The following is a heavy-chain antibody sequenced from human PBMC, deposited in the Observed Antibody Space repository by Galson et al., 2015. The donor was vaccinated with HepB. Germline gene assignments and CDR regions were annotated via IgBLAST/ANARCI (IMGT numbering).Heavy chain of an antibody. J-gene: IGHJ6*03. D-gene: IGHD3-22*01. CDR2: MNPNSGNT. CDR1: GYTFTSYD. Sequence: SVKVSCKASGYTFTSYDINWVRQATGQGLEWMGWMNPNSGNTGYAQKFQGRVTMTRNTSISTAYMELSSLRSEDAAVYYCARLGGAYYDSSGYYYSPLGYYMDVWGKGTTVTVSS. CDR3: ARLGGAYYDSSGYYYSPLGYYMDV. V-gene: IGHV1-8*01.